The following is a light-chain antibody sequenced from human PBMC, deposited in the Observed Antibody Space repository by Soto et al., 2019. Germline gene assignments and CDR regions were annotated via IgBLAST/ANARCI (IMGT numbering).Light chain of an antibody. CDR3: QTWASGIWV. CDR2: LNSDGSH. J-gene: IGLJ3*02. V-gene: IGLV4-69*01. CDR1: SGHSSYA. Sequence: QLVLTQSPSASASLGASVRLTCTLSSGHSSYAIAWHQQQPEKGPRYLMKLNSDGSHTKGGGIPDRFSGSSSGAERYLTISSLQSEDEADYYCQTWASGIWVFGGGTKLTVL.